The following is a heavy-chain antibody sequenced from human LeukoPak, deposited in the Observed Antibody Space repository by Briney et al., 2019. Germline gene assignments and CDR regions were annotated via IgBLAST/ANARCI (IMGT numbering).Heavy chain of an antibody. CDR1: GGSIDITNY. CDR3: TREDRPFCPFAY. V-gene: IGHV4-4*02. CDR2: ISHDGTT. J-gene: IGHJ4*02. Sequence: SETLSLTCGVSGGSIDITNYWSWVRQAPGKGLEWIGEISHDGTTNYNPSLRSRVAMSFDRANNQFSLTLTSVTAADTAVYYCTREDRPFCPFAYWGQGVLVTVSS. D-gene: IGHD3-22*01.